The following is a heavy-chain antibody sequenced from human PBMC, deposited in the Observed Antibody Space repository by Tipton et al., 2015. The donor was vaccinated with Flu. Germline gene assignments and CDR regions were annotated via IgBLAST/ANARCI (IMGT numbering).Heavy chain of an antibody. D-gene: IGHD4-11*01. V-gene: IGHV4-38-2*01. CDR1: GDSISSDYY. J-gene: IGHJ5*02. Sequence: TLSLTCAVSGDSISSDYYWAWIRQFPGKGLEWIGSVSRTGSTNYNPSLKSRVTISVDTSKNQFYLEMRSVTATDMAVYFCARRDFSNYVSDPKNWFDRWGQGTLVTVSS. CDR2: VSRTGST. CDR3: ARRDFSNYVSDPKNWFDR.